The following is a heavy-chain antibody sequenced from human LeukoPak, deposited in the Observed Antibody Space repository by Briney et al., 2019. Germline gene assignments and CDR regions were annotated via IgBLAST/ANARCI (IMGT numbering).Heavy chain of an antibody. CDR1: GFIFSSYW. D-gene: IGHD3-3*01. V-gene: IGHV3-7*01. Sequence: PGGSLRLSCAASGFIFSSYWMSWVRQAPGKGLEWVANIKQDGSEKYYVDSVKGRFTISRDNAKNSLYLQMNSLRAEDTAVYYCASANPILLDYYYYYYMDVWGKGTTVTVSS. CDR2: IKQDGSEK. J-gene: IGHJ6*03. CDR3: ASANPILLDYYYYYYMDV.